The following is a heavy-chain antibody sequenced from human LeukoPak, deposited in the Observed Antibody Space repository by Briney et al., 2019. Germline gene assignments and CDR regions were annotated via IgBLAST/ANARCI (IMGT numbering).Heavy chain of an antibody. CDR2: INPNSGGT. V-gene: IGHV1-2*02. D-gene: IGHD2-2*02. J-gene: IGHJ5*02. CDR3: ARALGYRSSTSCYNSLWFDP. Sequence: GSVKVSCKASGYTFTGYYMHWVRQAPGQGLEWMGWINPNSGGTNYAQKFQGRVTMTRDTSISTAYIELTRLRSDDTAVYYCARALGYRSSTSCYNSLWFDPWGQGTLVTVSS. CDR1: GYTFTGYY.